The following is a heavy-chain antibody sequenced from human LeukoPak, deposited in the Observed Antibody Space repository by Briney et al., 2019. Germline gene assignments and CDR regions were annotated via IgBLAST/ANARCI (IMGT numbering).Heavy chain of an antibody. CDR1: GGTFSSYA. V-gene: IGHV1-69*05. Sequence: VKVSCKASGGTFSSYAISWVRQAPGQGLEWMGGIIPIFGTANYAQKFQGRVTITTDESTSTAYMELSSLRSEDTAVYYCASSVVVPAATPGAFDIWGRGTMVTVSS. CDR3: ASSVVVPAATPGAFDI. CDR2: IIPIFGTA. D-gene: IGHD2-2*01. J-gene: IGHJ3*02.